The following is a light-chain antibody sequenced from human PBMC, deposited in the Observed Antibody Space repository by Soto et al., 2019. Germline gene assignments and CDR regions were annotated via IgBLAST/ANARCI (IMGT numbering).Light chain of an antibody. CDR2: KAS. CDR1: QSISSW. J-gene: IGKJ4*01. Sequence: DIQMTQSPSTLSASVGDRVTITCRASQSISSWLAWYPQKPGKAPNLLIYKASSLESGVPSRFSGSGSLTGFTLTISGLQPDYFAQYDCQQYNSYPLTFGGGTKVESK. V-gene: IGKV1-5*03. CDR3: QQYNSYPLT.